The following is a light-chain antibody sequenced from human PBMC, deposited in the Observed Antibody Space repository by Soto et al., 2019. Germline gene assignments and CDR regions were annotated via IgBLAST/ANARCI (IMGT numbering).Light chain of an antibody. V-gene: IGKV3-15*01. J-gene: IGKJ2*02. Sequence: EIVMTQSPATLSVSPGERATLSCRASQSVGSNLAWYQQKPGQTPRLLLHSTSTRATGIPARFSGSGSGTEFTLTISDLESEDFAFYYCQQYDNWPPCTFGQGTKLEIK. CDR3: QQYDNWPPCT. CDR1: QSVGSN. CDR2: STS.